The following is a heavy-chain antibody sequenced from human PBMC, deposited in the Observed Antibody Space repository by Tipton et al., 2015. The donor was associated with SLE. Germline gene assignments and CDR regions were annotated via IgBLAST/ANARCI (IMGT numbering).Heavy chain of an antibody. CDR3: AGQLALYGMDV. D-gene: IGHD2-2*01. J-gene: IGHJ6*02. Sequence: SLRLSCSASGFTFGSYAMNWVRQAPGKGLEWVSVIYSGGSTYYTDSVKGRFTISRDNSKNTLYLQMNSLRAEDTAVYYCAGQLALYGMDVWGQGTTVTVSS. V-gene: IGHV3-23*03. CDR2: IYSGGST. CDR1: GFTFGSYA.